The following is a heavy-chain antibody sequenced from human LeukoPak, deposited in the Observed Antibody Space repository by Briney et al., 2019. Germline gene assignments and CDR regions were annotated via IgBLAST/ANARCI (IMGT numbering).Heavy chain of an antibody. CDR3: ARVWGGYSYGYYYMDV. D-gene: IGHD5-18*01. Sequence: PSETLSLTCTVSGGSISSYYWSWIRQPPGKGLEWIGYIYYSGSTNYNPSLKSRVTISVDTSKNQFSLKLSSVTAADTAVYYCARVWGGYSYGYYYMDVWGKGTTVTISS. CDR2: IYYSGST. CDR1: GGSISSYY. J-gene: IGHJ6*03. V-gene: IGHV4-59*01.